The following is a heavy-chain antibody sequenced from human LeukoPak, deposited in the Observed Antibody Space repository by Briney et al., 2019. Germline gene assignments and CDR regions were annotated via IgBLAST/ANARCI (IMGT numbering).Heavy chain of an antibody. V-gene: IGHV5-51*01. Sequence: GESLKISCKGSGYSFTSYWIGWVRQMPGKGLEWMGIIYPGDSDTRYSPSFQGQVTISADKSISTAYLRWSGLKASDTAMYYCARRAFGELLLTYWYFDLWGRGTLVTVSS. D-gene: IGHD3-10*01. J-gene: IGHJ2*01. CDR1: GYSFTSYW. CDR2: IYPGDSDT. CDR3: ARRAFGELLLTYWYFDL.